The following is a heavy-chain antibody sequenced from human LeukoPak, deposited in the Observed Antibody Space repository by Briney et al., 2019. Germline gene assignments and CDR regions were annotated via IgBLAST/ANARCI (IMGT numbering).Heavy chain of an antibody. Sequence: SQTLSLTXTVSGGSISSGSYYWSWIRQPAGKGLEWIGRIYTSGSTNYNPSLKSRVTISVDTSKNQFSLKLSSVTAADTAAYYCARGYYDFWSGYPSFDYWGQGTLVTGSS. V-gene: IGHV4-61*02. J-gene: IGHJ4*02. CDR3: ARGYYDFWSGYPSFDY. D-gene: IGHD3-3*01. CDR1: GGSISSGSYY. CDR2: IYTSGST.